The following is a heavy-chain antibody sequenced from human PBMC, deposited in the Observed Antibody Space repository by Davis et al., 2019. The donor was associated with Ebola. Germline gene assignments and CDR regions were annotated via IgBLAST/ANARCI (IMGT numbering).Heavy chain of an antibody. Sequence: PSETLSLTCTVSGGSISSGDYYWSWIRQPPGKGLEWIGYIYYSGSTNYNPSLKSRVTISVDTSKNQFSLKLSSVTAADTAVYYCARGERFRSSGYQRLGYWGQGTLVTVSS. V-gene: IGHV4-61*08. J-gene: IGHJ4*02. CDR2: IYYSGST. CDR1: GGSISSGDYY. D-gene: IGHD3-22*01. CDR3: ARGERFRSSGYQRLGY.